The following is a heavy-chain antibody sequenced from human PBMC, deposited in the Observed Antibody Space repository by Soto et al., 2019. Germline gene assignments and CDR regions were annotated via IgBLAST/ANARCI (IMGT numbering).Heavy chain of an antibody. D-gene: IGHD4-17*01. V-gene: IGHV4-31*03. CDR3: ARAFYGGSDY. CDR1: GGSISSGGYY. J-gene: IGHJ4*02. CDR2: IYYSGST. Sequence: SETLSLTCTVSGGSISSGGYYWSWIRQHPGKGLEWIGYIYYSGSTYYNPSLKSRVTISVDTSKNQFSLKLSSVTAADTAVYCCARAFYGGSDYWGQGTLVTVSS.